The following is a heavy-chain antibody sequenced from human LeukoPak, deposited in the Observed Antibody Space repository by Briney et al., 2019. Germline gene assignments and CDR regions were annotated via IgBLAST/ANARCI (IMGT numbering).Heavy chain of an antibody. V-gene: IGHV3-23*01. Sequence: GGSLRLSCAASGFTFSSYAMSWVRQAPGKGLEWVSAISGSGGGTYYADSVKGRFTISRDNSKNTLYLQMNSLRAEDTAVYYCAKVGSRIAAVVDWFDPWGQGTLVTVSS. CDR3: AKVGSRIAAVVDWFDP. CDR2: ISGSGGGT. D-gene: IGHD6-13*01. J-gene: IGHJ5*02. CDR1: GFTFSSYA.